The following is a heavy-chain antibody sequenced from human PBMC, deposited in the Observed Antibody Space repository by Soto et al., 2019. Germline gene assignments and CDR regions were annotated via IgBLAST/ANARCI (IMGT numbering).Heavy chain of an antibody. D-gene: IGHD3-10*01. CDR2: IYRSGNT. CDR3: ARGGGSESYCFYFEY. J-gene: IGHJ4*02. V-gene: IGHV3-66*01. CDR1: GFTVSSSY. Sequence: EVQLVESGGGLVQPGGSLRLSCAATGFTVSSSYMSWVRQAPGKGLEWVSGIYRSGNTYYADSAKGRFTISRDDSKNTLWLEMNSLRAEDTAVYYCARGGGSESYCFYFEYWGQGNLVTVSS.